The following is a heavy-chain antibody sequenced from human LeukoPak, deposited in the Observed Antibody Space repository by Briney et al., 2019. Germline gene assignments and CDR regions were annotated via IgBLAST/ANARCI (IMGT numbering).Heavy chain of an antibody. CDR3: ARENPNGGYDWGRYYFDY. V-gene: IGHV4-31*03. D-gene: IGHD5-12*01. CDR1: GGSISSGGYY. CDR2: IYYSGST. Sequence: SQTLSLTCTVSGGSISSGGYYWSWIRQHPGKGLEWIGYIYYSGSTYYNPSLKSRVTISVDTSKNQFSLKLSSVTAADTAVYYCARENPNGGYDWGRYYFDYWGQGTLVTVAS. J-gene: IGHJ4*02.